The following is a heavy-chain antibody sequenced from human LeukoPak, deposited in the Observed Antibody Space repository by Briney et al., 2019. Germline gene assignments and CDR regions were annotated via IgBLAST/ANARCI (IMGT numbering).Heavy chain of an antibody. CDR3: AGGRTGGGIAVAGTRFDP. CDR2: FFNSGST. Sequence: SELLSLTCTVSGGSISPYYWSWIRQPPGKVLEWIGYFFNSGSTNYNPSLKGRFIISIDTSKNPITLSLSSVTAEDTAVYYCAGGRTGGGIAVAGTRFDPWGQGTLVTVSS. D-gene: IGHD6-19*01. J-gene: IGHJ5*02. V-gene: IGHV4-59*01. CDR1: GGSISPYY.